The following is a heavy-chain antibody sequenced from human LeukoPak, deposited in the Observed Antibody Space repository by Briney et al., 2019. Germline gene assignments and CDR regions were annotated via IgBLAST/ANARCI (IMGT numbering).Heavy chain of an antibody. J-gene: IGHJ4*02. V-gene: IGHV3-20*01. D-gene: IGHD4-17*01. CDR2: INWNGGST. CDR1: GFTFDDYG. CDR3: ARDYGDDGYFDY. Sequence: GGSLRLSCAASGFTFDDYGMSWVRQAPGKGLEWVSGINWNGGSTGYADSVKGRFTISRDNAKDSLYLQMNSLRAEDTALYHCARDYGDDGYFDYWGQGTLVTVSS.